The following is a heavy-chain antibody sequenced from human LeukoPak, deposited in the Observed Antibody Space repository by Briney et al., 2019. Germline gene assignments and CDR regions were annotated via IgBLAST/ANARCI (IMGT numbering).Heavy chain of an antibody. V-gene: IGHV3-21*01. CDR3: ARDLYSSSSGYNWFDP. D-gene: IGHD6-6*01. Sequence: PGGSLRLSCAASGFTFSSYSMNWFRQAPGKGLEWVSSISSSSSYIYYADSVKGRFTISRDNAKNSLYLQMNSLRAEDTAVYYCARDLYSSSSGYNWFDPWGQGTLVTVSS. J-gene: IGHJ5*02. CDR1: GFTFSSYS. CDR2: ISSSSSYI.